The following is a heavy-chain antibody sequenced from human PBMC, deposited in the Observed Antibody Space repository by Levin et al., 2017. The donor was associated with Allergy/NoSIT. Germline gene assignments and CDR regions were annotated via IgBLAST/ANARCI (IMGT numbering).Heavy chain of an antibody. CDR3: AKGVVVTANFRGYFDL. Sequence: GESLKISCAASGFTFSSYAMSWVRQAPGKGLEWVSAISGSGGSTYYADSVKGRFTISRDNSKNTLYLQMNSLRAEDTAVYYCAKGVVVTANFRGYFDLWGRGTLVTVSS. CDR1: GFTFSSYA. J-gene: IGHJ2*01. CDR2: ISGSGGST. D-gene: IGHD2-21*02. V-gene: IGHV3-23*01.